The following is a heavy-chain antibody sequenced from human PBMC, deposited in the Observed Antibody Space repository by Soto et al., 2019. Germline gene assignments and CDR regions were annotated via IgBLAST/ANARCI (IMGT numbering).Heavy chain of an antibody. V-gene: IGHV1-2*02. J-gene: IGHJ6*02. CDR3: ARDQMTTVTINDYYGMDV. Sequence: ASVKVSCKASGYSFADYHMHWVRQAPGQGLEWMGWINPDSGGTNYAQKFQGRVTMTRDSSITTAYMELTGLRSDDTAVYYCARDQMTTVTINDYYGMDVWGQGTTVTVSS. D-gene: IGHD4-17*01. CDR1: GYSFADYH. CDR2: INPDSGGT.